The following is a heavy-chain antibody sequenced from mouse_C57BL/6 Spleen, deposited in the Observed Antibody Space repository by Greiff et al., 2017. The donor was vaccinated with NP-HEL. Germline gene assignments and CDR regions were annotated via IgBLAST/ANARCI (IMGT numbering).Heavy chain of an antibody. CDR1: GYTFTDYN. Sequence: EVQLQQSGPELVKPGASVKMSCKASGYTFTDYNMHWVKQSHGKSLEWIGYINPNNGGTSYNQKFKGKATLTVNKSSSTAYMELRSLQSEDSAVYYCARVEGYDAFAYWGQGTLVTVSA. D-gene: IGHD2-2*01. V-gene: IGHV1-22*01. CDR3: ARVEGYDAFAY. J-gene: IGHJ3*01. CDR2: INPNNGGT.